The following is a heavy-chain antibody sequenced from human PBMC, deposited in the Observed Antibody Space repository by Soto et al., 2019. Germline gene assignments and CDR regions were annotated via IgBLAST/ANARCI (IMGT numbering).Heavy chain of an antibody. Sequence: EVQLVESGGGLVQFGGSLRLSCAASGFTFSSYWMHWVRQVPGKGLVWVSRIKGDGTNTGYADSVKGRFTISRDNVKNTLYLQMHSLRADDTAVYYCARGLSGYYGFDYWGQGTLVTVSS. J-gene: IGHJ4*02. V-gene: IGHV3-74*01. CDR2: IKGDGTNT. CDR3: ARGLSGYYGFDY. D-gene: IGHD5-12*01. CDR1: GFTFSSYW.